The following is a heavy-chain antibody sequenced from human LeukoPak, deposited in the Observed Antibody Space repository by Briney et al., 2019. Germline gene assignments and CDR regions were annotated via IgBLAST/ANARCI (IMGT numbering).Heavy chain of an antibody. J-gene: IGHJ4*02. CDR1: GFTFSSYW. Sequence: PGGSLGLSCAASGFTFSSYWMHWVRQAPGKGLVWISRINSDGSSTSYADSVKGRFTISRDNAKNTLYLQMNSLRAEDTAVYYCARTFRQWLVGGIDYWGQGTLVTVSS. CDR3: ARTFRQWLVGGIDY. V-gene: IGHV3-74*01. CDR2: INSDGSST. D-gene: IGHD6-19*01.